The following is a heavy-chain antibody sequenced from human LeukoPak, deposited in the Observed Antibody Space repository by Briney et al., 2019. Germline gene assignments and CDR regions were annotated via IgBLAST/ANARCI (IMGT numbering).Heavy chain of an antibody. V-gene: IGHV3-20*04. CDR3: ARGSVPGRLGYYSYYYMDV. D-gene: IGHD2-2*01. J-gene: IGHJ6*03. Sequence: GSLRLSCAASGFTFDDYGMSWVRQAPGKGLEWVSGINWNGGSTGYADSVKGRFTISRDNAKNSLVQQMNSLRAEDTALYYCARGSVPGRLGYYSYYYMDVWGKGTTVTVSS. CDR2: INWNGGST. CDR1: GFTFDDYG.